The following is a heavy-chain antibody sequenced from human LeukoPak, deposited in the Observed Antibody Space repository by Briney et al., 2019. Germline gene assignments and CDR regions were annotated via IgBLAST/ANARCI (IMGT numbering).Heavy chain of an antibody. CDR1: GFTFSNYW. V-gene: IGHV3-7*05. J-gene: IGHJ4*02. CDR3: VRDGSGYDY. Sequence: PGGSLRLSCAASGFTFSNYWMSWVRQAPGKGLEWVANINQGGSEKYYLNSVKGRFTISRDNAKNSPYLQMNSLRTDDTAIYYCVRDGSGYDYWGQGTLVTVSS. D-gene: IGHD6-19*01. CDR2: INQGGSEK.